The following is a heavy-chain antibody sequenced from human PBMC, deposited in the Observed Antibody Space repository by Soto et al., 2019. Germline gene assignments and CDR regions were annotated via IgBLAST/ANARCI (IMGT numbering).Heavy chain of an antibody. V-gene: IGHV3-48*03. CDR3: VRDTMRASAAASLDY. Sequence: EVQLVESGGGLVQPGGSLRLSCAASGFTFSTYEFNWVRQAPGRGLEWISYISDSGNIIRYADSVKGRFTISRDNAENSLHLHMSSLRVDDTAVYFCVRDTMRASAAASLDYWGQGTQVIVSS. CDR2: ISDSGNII. D-gene: IGHD6-13*01. CDR1: GFTFSTYE. J-gene: IGHJ4*02.